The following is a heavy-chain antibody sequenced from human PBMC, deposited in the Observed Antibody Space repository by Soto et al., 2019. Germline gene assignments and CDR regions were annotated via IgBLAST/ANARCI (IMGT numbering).Heavy chain of an antibody. CDR2: IYHSGST. D-gene: IGHD1-1*01. V-gene: IGHV4-30-2*01. CDR3: ARRYGYSFDY. Sequence: PSETLSLTCAVSGGSISSGGYSWSWIRQPPGKGLNYIGYIYHSGSTYYNPSLKSRVTISVDTSKNQFSLKLSSVTAADTAVYYCARRYGYSFDYWGQGTLVTVSS. J-gene: IGHJ4*02. CDR1: GGSISSGGYS.